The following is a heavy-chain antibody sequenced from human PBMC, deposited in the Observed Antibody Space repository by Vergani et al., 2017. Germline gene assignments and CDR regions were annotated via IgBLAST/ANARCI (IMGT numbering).Heavy chain of an antibody. V-gene: IGHV3-23*04. CDR3: AKDGSGGSWYDELKYFDY. D-gene: IGHD6-13*01. Sequence: EVQLVESGGGLVQPGGSLRLSCAASGFTFSSYAISWVRQAPGKGLEWVSAISGSGGSTYYADSVKGRFTISRDNSKNTLYLQMNSLRAEDTAVYYCAKDGSGGSWYDELKYFDYWGQGTLVTVSS. CDR1: GFTFSSYA. J-gene: IGHJ4*02. CDR2: ISGSGGST.